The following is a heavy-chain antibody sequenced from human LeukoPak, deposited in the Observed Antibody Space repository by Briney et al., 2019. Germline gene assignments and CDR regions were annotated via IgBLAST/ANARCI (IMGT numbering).Heavy chain of an antibody. CDR2: LTGDGTGT. J-gene: IGHJ4*02. CDR3: ATVGGFCPSSNCYAYFDY. CDR1: GFTVGSNT. Sequence: PGGSLRLSCAASGFTVGSNTMSWVRQAPGKGLEWVSILTGDGTGTFYADSVKGRFSISRDISTNTLYLQMTSLGVDDTALYYCATVGGFCPSSNCYAYFDYWGQGSPVTVSS. D-gene: IGHD2-2*01. V-gene: IGHV3-23*01.